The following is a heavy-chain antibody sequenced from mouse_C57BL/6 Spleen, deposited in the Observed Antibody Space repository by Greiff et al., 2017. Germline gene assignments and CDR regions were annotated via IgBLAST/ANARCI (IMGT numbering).Heavy chain of an antibody. CDR2: IDPSDSYT. Sequence: VQLQQSGAELVKPGASVKLSCKASGYTFTSYWMQWVKQRPGQGLEWIGEIDPSDSYTNYNQKFKGKATLTVDTSSSTAYMQLSSLTSEDSAVYYCARPYYSNYGGFAYWGQGTLVTVSA. CDR3: ARPYYSNYGGFAY. D-gene: IGHD2-5*01. J-gene: IGHJ3*01. CDR1: GYTFTSYW. V-gene: IGHV1-50*01.